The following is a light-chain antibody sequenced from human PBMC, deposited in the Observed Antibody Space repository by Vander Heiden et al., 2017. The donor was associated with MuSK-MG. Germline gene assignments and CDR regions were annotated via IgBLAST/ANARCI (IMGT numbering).Light chain of an antibody. CDR1: QSISTW. CDR3: QHYHSDPYT. V-gene: IGKV1-5*03. CDR2: KAS. Sequence: DIQRTQSPSTLSASVGDRVTITCRASQSISTWLDWYQQKPGKAPKLLIYKASSLESGVPSRFSGSGSGTEFTFTISSLQPDDFATYHCQHYHSDPYTFGQGTKLEIK. J-gene: IGKJ2*01.